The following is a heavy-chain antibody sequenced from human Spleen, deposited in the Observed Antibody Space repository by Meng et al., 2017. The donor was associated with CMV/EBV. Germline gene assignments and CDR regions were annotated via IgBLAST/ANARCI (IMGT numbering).Heavy chain of an antibody. D-gene: IGHD2-8*01. CDR2: ISDEGRNK. CDR3: ATNPLYTNDYYAMDV. CDR1: GFTFSYFA. J-gene: IGHJ6*02. V-gene: IGHV3-30*04. Sequence: GGSLRLSCAASGFTFSYFAMHWVRQAPGKGLEWVAVISDEGRNKYYADSVKGRFTISRDDSKNTLYLQMNSLRGEDTALYYCATNPLYTNDYYAMDVWGQGTTVTVSS.